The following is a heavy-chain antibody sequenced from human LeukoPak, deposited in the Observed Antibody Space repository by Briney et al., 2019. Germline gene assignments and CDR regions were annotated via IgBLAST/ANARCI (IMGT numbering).Heavy chain of an antibody. D-gene: IGHD4-17*01. Sequence: SETLSLTCTVSGGSISSYYWSWIRQPPGKGLEWIGYIYYSGSTNYNPSLKSRVTISVDTSKNQFSLKLSSVTAADTAVCYCARVTSRPGAYGDHFDYWGQGTLVTVSS. CDR2: IYYSGST. J-gene: IGHJ4*02. CDR3: ARVTSRPGAYGDHFDY. CDR1: GGSISSYY. V-gene: IGHV4-59*01.